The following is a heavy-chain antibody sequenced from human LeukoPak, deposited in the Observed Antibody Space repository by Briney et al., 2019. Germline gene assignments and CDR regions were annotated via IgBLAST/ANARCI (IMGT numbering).Heavy chain of an antibody. V-gene: IGHV4-39*01. Sequence: PSETLSLTCTVPGGSISSSSYYWGWIRQPPGKGLEWIGSIYYSGSTYYNPSLKSRVTISVDTSKNQFSLKLSSVTAADTAVYYCARHGPPRAAAGFYFDYWGQGTLVTVSS. CDR1: GGSISSSSYY. CDR2: IYYSGST. D-gene: IGHD6-13*01. CDR3: ARHGPPRAAAGFYFDY. J-gene: IGHJ4*02.